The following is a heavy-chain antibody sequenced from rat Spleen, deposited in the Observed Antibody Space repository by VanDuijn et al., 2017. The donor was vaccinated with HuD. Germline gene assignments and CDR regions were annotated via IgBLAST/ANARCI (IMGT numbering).Heavy chain of an antibody. D-gene: IGHD1-9*01. CDR2: ISPNGANT. CDR1: RFTFSNYN. CDR3: ARQDYGYNYDY. Sequence: EVQLVESGGGLVQPGRSLKLSCAASRFTFSNYNMTWVRQAPTKGLEWVASISPNGANTYYRDSVKGRFTVSRDNEKSTLYLQMNSLRSEDTATYHCARQDYGYNYDYWGQGVMVTVSS. J-gene: IGHJ2*01. V-gene: IGHV5-25*01.